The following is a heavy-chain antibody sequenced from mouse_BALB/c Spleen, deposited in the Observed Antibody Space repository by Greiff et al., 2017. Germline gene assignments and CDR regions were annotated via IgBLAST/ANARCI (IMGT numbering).Heavy chain of an antibody. CDR2: INPSSGYT. J-gene: IGHJ2*01. Sequence: VQLQQSGAELARPGASVKMSCKASGYTFTSYTMHWVKQRPGQGLEWIGYINPSSGYTNYNQKFKNKATLTADKSSSTAYMQLSSLTSEDSAVDYCAKGQGSSYGCYFDYWGQGTTLTVSS. D-gene: IGHD1-1*01. V-gene: IGHV1-4*01. CDR3: AKGQGSSYGCYFDY. CDR1: GYTFTSYT.